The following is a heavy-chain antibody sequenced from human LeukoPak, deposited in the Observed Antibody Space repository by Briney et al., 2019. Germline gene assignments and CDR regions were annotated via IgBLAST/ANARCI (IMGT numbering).Heavy chain of an antibody. J-gene: IGHJ4*02. Sequence: GGFLRLSCAASGFTFSSYSMNWVRQAPGKGLEWVSSIGSSSTYIYYTDSVKGRFTISRDNAKNSLYLQMNSLRAEDTAVYYCAASTKHPAMVDYWGQGTLVTVSS. CDR1: GFTFSSYS. V-gene: IGHV3-21*01. CDR2: IGSSSTYI. CDR3: AASTKHPAMVDY. D-gene: IGHD5-18*01.